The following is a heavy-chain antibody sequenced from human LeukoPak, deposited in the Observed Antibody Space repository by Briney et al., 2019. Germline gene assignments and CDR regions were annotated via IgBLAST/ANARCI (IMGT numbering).Heavy chain of an antibody. V-gene: IGHV3-23*01. Sequence: GESLRLSCAASGFTFIIYAMSWVRQAPGKGLEWVSSLRYSSGSTYYADSVKGRFTISRDNSKNTLYLQMNGLRAEDTAVYYCAKAKYCSSSSCYFDYWGQGTLVTVSS. J-gene: IGHJ4*02. CDR1: GFTFIIYA. D-gene: IGHD2-2*01. CDR2: LRYSSGST. CDR3: AKAKYCSSSSCYFDY.